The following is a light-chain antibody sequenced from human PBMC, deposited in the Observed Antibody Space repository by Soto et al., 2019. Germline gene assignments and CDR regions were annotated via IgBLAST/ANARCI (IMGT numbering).Light chain of an antibody. CDR1: QSVSNSN. J-gene: IGKJ3*01. V-gene: IGKV3-20*01. CDR2: GAS. CDR3: QQYGTSPFT. Sequence: EVVLTQSPGTLSLSPGERATLSCRASQSVSNSNLAWYQQKPGQAPRLLIYGASNRATGIPDRFSGSGSGKDFTLTISRLEPEDFAVYYCQQYGTSPFTFGPGTKVDIK.